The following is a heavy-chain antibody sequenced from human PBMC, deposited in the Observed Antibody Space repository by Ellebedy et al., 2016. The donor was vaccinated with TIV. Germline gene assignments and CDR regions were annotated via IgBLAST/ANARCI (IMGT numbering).Heavy chain of an antibody. V-gene: IGHV3-66*01. CDR1: GFTVSRNY. D-gene: IGHD3-10*01. CDR2: VSAGGSA. Sequence: GESLKISCAASGFTVSRNYMTWVRQAPAKGLEWVSFVSAGGSANYADSVKCRFSISRDNSKNTLYLQMNSLRAEDTAMYYCARGDWFGEAPHYSYHMDVWGQGTTVTVSS. CDR3: ARGDWFGEAPHYSYHMDV. J-gene: IGHJ6*02.